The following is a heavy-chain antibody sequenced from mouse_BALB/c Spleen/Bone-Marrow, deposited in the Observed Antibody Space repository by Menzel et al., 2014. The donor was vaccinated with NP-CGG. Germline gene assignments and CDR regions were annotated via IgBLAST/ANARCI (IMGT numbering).Heavy chain of an antibody. CDR2: IDPPDNYT. V-gene: IGHV1S127*01. J-gene: IGHJ3*01. CDR1: GYTFTSYW. CDR3: TNLGTY. Sequence: QVQLQQSGAELVKPGASVKMSCKASGYTFTSYWMHWVKQRPGQGLEWIGAIDPPDNYTHYNQEFKGKATLTVDTSSSTAYMQLSSLTSEDSAVYYCTNLGTYWGQGTLVTVSA. D-gene: IGHD2-14*01.